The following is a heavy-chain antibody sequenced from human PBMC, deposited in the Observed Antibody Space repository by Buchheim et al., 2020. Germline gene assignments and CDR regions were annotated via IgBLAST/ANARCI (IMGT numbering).Heavy chain of an antibody. J-gene: IGHJ6*02. D-gene: IGHD3-22*01. CDR3: ARGQSYYDSSGYYYRNYGMDV. CDR1: GFTFSSYA. CDR2: ISYDGSNK. Sequence: QVQLVESGGGVVQPGRSLRLSCAASGFTFSSYAMHWVRQAPGKGLEWVAVISYDGSNKYYADSVKGRFTISRDNSKNPLYLQMNSLRAEDTAVYYCARGQSYYDSSGYYYRNYGMDVWGHGTT. V-gene: IGHV3-30*04.